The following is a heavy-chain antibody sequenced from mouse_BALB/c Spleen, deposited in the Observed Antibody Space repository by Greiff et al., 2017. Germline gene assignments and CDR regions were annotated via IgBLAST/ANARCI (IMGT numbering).Heavy chain of an antibody. CDR2: IWSGGST. Sequence: QVQLKESGPGLVQPSQSLSITCTVSGFSLTSYGVHWVRQSPGKGLEWLGVIWSGGSTDYNAAFISRLSISKDNSKSQVFFKMNSLQANDTARYYCTRNRDYGSSYWYFDVWGAGTTVTVSS. CDR3: TRNRDYGSSYWYFDV. J-gene: IGHJ1*01. D-gene: IGHD1-1*01. V-gene: IGHV2-2*02. CDR1: GFSLTSYG.